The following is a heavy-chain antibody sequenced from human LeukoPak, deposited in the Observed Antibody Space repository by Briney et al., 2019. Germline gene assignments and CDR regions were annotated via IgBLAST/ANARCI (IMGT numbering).Heavy chain of an antibody. V-gene: IGHV5-51*01. CDR3: ARSSDYVFDY. CDR1: GYSFSSYW. D-gene: IGHD4-17*01. Sequence: GESLKISCKGSGYSFSSYWIGWVRQMPGKGLEWMGVIYTGDSDTRYSPSFQGQVTISADKSISTAYLQWSSLKASDTAMYYCARSSDYVFDYWGQGTLVTVSS. CDR2: IYTGDSDT. J-gene: IGHJ4*02.